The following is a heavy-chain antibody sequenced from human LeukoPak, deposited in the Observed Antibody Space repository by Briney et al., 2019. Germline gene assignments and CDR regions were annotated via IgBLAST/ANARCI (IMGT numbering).Heavy chain of an antibody. CDR1: GGSFSGYY. CDR2: INHSGST. D-gene: IGHD6-19*01. J-gene: IGHJ6*02. CDR3: AREQWLDYYYYYGMDV. V-gene: IGHV4-34*01. Sequence: SETLSLTCAVYGGSFSGYYWSWIRQPPGKGLEWIGEINHSGSTNYNPSLKSRVTISVDTSKNQFSLKLSSVTAADTAVYYCAREQWLDYYYYYGMDVWGQGTTVTVSS.